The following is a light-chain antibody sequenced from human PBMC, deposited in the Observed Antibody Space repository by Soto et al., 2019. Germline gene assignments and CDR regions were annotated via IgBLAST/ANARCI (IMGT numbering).Light chain of an antibody. Sequence: EIVLTQSPATLSLSPGERATLSCRASQSVSSYLAWYQQKPGQAPRLLIYDASNRATGIPARFSGSGSGTDFTLTISSLETEDFAFYYCQQSRNWPSFGPGTKVDIK. CDR3: QQSRNWPS. CDR2: DAS. V-gene: IGKV3-11*01. J-gene: IGKJ3*01. CDR1: QSVSSY.